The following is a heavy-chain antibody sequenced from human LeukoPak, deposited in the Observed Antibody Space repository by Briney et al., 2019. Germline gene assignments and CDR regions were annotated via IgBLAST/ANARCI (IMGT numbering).Heavy chain of an antibody. Sequence: GGSLRLSCAASGSTLRSNAMSWVRQAPGKGLEWVSAISGSGGSTYYPDSVKGRFTISRDNSKNTLYLQMNSLRAEDTAVYYCAKGSYFFLTGYNYFDYWGQGTLVTVSS. D-gene: IGHD3-9*01. CDR2: ISGSGGST. CDR1: GSTLRSNA. V-gene: IGHV3-23*01. J-gene: IGHJ4*02. CDR3: AKGSYFFLTGYNYFDY.